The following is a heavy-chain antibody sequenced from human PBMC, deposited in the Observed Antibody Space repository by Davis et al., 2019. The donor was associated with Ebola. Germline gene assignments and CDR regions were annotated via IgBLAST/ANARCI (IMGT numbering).Heavy chain of an antibody. J-gene: IGHJ5*02. CDR2: ISGSGGST. V-gene: IGHV3-23*01. Sequence: GESLKISCAASGFTFSSYAMSWVRQAPGKGLEWVSAISGSGGSTYYADDSVKGRLTISRDNSKNTLYLQMNSLRAEDTAVYYCAKLQFLAQGKRWFDPWGQGTLVTVSS. CDR3: AKLQFLAQGKRWFDP. CDR1: GFTFSSYA. D-gene: IGHD3-3*01.